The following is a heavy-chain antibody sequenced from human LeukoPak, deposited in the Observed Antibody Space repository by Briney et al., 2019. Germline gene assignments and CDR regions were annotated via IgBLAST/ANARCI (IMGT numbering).Heavy chain of an antibody. V-gene: IGHV4-30-4*01. CDR3: ARAPGRSPGDDAFDI. D-gene: IGHD1-26*01. CDR1: GGSISSGDYY. CDR2: IYYSGST. J-gene: IGHJ3*02. Sequence: SETLSLTCTVSGGSISSGDYYWRWIRQPPGKGLEWIGYIYYSGSTYYNPSLKSRVIISADTSKNQFSLKLSSVTAADTAVYYCARAPGRSPGDDAFDIWGQGTMVTVSS.